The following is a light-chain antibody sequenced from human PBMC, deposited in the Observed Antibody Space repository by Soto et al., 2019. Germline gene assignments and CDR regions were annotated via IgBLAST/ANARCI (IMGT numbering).Light chain of an antibody. J-gene: IGKJ4*01. CDR1: QSISSW. CDR3: QQYDSYPPT. V-gene: IGKV1-5*03. CDR2: KAS. Sequence: DTQMTQSPSTLSASVGDRVTITCRASQSISSWLAWYQHKPGKAPNLLIYKASSLESGVPSRFSGSGSGTEFTLTVSSLQPDDFATYYCQQYDSYPPTFGGGTKVDIK.